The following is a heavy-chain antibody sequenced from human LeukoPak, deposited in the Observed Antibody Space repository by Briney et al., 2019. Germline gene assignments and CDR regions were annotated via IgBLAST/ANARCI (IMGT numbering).Heavy chain of an antibody. J-gene: IGHJ4*02. V-gene: IGHV1-69*02. CDR3: ARSLYSGYDYYFDY. CDR1: GGTFSSYT. CDR2: IIPILGIA. D-gene: IGHD5-12*01. Sequence: ASVKVSCKASGGTFSSYTISWVRQAPGQGPEWMGRIIPILGIANYAQKFQGRVTITADKSTSTAYMELSSLRSEDTAVYYCARSLYSGYDYYFDYWGQGTLVTVSS.